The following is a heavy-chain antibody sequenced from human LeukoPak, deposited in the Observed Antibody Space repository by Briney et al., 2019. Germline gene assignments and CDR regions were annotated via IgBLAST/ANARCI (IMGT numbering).Heavy chain of an antibody. V-gene: IGHV1-2*02. CDR3: ARGTDYYDSSELTY. D-gene: IGHD3-22*01. CDR2: INPNSGGT. J-gene: IGHJ4*02. CDR1: GYTFTVYY. Sequence: GASVKVSCRASGYTFTVYYMHWVRQAPGQGLEWMGWINPNSGGTNYAQKFQGRVTMTRDTSISTAYMELSRLRSDDTAVYYCARGTDYYDSSELTYWGQGTLVTVSS.